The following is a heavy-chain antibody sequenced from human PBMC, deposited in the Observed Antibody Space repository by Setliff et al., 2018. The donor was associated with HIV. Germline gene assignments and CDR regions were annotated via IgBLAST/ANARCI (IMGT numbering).Heavy chain of an antibody. V-gene: IGHV4-31*11. Sequence: SETLSLTCAVYNGSFNGYYWSWIRQHPGKGLEWIGYVYYTGTTYFNPSLKSRITISVDTSKNHSSLKLGFVTAADTAVYYWARGESTTWDPAEYFQHWGHGTLVTVS. J-gene: IGHJ1*01. CDR2: VYYTGTT. CDR1: NGSFNGYY. D-gene: IGHD2-2*01. CDR3: ARGESTTWDPAEYFQH.